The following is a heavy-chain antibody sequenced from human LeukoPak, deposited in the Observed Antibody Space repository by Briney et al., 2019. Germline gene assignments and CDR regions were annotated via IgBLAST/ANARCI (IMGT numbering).Heavy chain of an antibody. CDR2: IRYDGSNR. V-gene: IGHV3-30*02. J-gene: IGHJ4*02. CDR1: GFTFSSYG. CDR3: ARGVGGYSYGYLGY. D-gene: IGHD5-18*01. Sequence: GGSLRLSCAASGFTFSSYGMHWVRQAPGKGLEWVAFIRYDGSNRYYADSVKGRFIISRDNSKNTLYLQMNSLRPDDTAVYYCARGVGGYSYGYLGYWGQGTLVTVSS.